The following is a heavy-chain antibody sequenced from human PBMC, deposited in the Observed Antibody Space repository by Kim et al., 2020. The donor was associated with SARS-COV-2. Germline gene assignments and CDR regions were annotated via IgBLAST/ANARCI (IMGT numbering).Heavy chain of an antibody. J-gene: IGHJ6*02. CDR2: ISSSSSYI. Sequence: GGSLRLSCAASGFTFSSYSMNWVRQAPGKGLEWVSSISSSSSYIYYADSVKGRFTISRDNAKNSLYLQMNSLRAEDTAVYYCARSNCSSTSCYQRSYYGMDVWGQGPTVTVSS. D-gene: IGHD2-2*01. V-gene: IGHV3-21*01. CDR1: GFTFSSYS. CDR3: ARSNCSSTSCYQRSYYGMDV.